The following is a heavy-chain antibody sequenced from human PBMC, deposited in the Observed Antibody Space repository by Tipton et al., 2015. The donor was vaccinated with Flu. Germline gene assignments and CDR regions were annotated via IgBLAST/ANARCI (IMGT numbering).Heavy chain of an antibody. V-gene: IGHV5-51*01. CDR1: GYTFTNYW. D-gene: IGHD5-18*01. CDR3: VRRGYTYGPSTGLSFYYGMDV. CDR2: IYPGDSDT. Sequence: QLVQSGAEMKKPGESLKISCKGSGYTFTNYWIDWVRQMPGKGLEWMGVIYPGDSDTRYSPSFQGQVTISADRSISTAYVQWSSLQASDTAMYYCVRRGYTYGPSTGLSFYYGMDVWGQGTTVTVSS. J-gene: IGHJ6*02.